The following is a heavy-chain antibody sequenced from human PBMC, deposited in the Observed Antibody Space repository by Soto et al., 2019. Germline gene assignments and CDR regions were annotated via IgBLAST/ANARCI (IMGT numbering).Heavy chain of an antibody. CDR2: ISSSSSYI. D-gene: IGHD2-21*02. CDR3: ARDPAAYCGGDCYPGWFDP. Sequence: EVQLVESGGGLVKPGGSLRLSCAASGFTFSSYSMNWVRQAPGKGLEWVSSISSSSSYIYYADSVKGRFTISRDNAKNSLYRQMNSLRAEDTAVYYCARDPAAYCGGDCYPGWFDPWGQGTLVTVSS. V-gene: IGHV3-21*01. J-gene: IGHJ5*02. CDR1: GFTFSSYS.